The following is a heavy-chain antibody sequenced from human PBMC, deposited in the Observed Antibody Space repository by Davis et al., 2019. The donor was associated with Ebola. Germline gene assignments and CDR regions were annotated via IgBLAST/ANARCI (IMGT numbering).Heavy chain of an antibody. V-gene: IGHV1-2*04. J-gene: IGHJ5*02. CDR2: INPNSGGT. Sequence: AASVKVSCKASGYTFTGYYMHWVRQAPGQGLEWMGWINPNSGGTNYVQKFQGWVTMTRDTSISTAYMELSRLRSDDTAVYYCAREESCSGGSCYDSAHWFDPWGQGTLVTVSS. CDR3: AREESCSGGSCYDSAHWFDP. CDR1: GYTFTGYY. D-gene: IGHD2-15*01.